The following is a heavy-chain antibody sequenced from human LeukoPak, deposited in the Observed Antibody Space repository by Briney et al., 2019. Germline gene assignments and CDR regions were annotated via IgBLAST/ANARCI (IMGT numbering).Heavy chain of an antibody. CDR1: GFTFSSYW. CDR3: ARVHGGATAPDY. V-gene: IGHV3-7*01. CDR2: IKQDGSEK. Sequence: QPGGSLRLSCVASGFTFSSYWMSWVRQAPGKGLEWVANIKQDGSEKYYVDSVKGRFTISRDNAKNSQYLQMNSLRAEDTAVYYCARVHGGATAPDYWGQGTLVTVSS. J-gene: IGHJ4*02. D-gene: IGHD1-26*01.